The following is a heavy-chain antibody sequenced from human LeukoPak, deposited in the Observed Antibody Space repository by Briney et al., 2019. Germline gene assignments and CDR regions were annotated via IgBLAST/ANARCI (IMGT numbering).Heavy chain of an antibody. J-gene: IGHJ4*02. D-gene: IGHD6-13*01. CDR2: IYHSGST. CDR3: ARLQWEAGIDY. CDR1: GDSISSSNW. Sequence: SETLSLTCAVSGDSISSSNWWSWVRQPPGKGMEWIGDIYHSGSTNYNPSLKGRVTISVDKSKNQFSLKLSSVTAADTAVYYCARLQWEAGIDYWGQGTLVTVSS. V-gene: IGHV4-4*02.